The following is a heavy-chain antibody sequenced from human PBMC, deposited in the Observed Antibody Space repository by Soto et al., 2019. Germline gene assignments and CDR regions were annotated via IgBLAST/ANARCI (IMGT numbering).Heavy chain of an antibody. Sequence: TSETLSLTCTVSVGSISSYYWSWIRQPAGKGLEWIGRIYTSGSTNYNPSLKSRVTMSVDTSKNQFSLKLSSVTAADTAVYYCARDWYDSSGYLAYFQHWGQGTLVTVSS. CDR2: IYTSGST. J-gene: IGHJ1*01. CDR3: ARDWYDSSGYLAYFQH. V-gene: IGHV4-4*07. CDR1: VGSISSYY. D-gene: IGHD3-22*01.